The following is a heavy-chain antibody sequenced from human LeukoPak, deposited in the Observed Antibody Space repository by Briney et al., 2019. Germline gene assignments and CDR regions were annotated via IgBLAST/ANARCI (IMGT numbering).Heavy chain of an antibody. D-gene: IGHD6-13*01. Sequence: GGSLRLSCTASGSSVSSHYMSWVRQAPGRGLEWVSVIYSDGSTNYADSVKGRLTISRDNSKNTVYLQMNNLRAEDTAVYYCARAETAAGSYWGQGTLVTVSS. CDR1: GSSVSSHY. CDR2: IYSDGST. V-gene: IGHV3-53*01. CDR3: ARAETAAGSY. J-gene: IGHJ4*02.